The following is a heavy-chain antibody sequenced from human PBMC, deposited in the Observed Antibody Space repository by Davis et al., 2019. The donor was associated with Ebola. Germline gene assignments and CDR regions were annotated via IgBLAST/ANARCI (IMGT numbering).Heavy chain of an antibody. J-gene: IGHJ4*02. Sequence: PSETLSLTCTVSGGSISSYYWSWIRQPPGKGLEWIGYIYYSGSTNYNPSLKSRVTISVDTSKNQFSLKLSSVTAADTAVYYCARLTDGDRFDYWGQGTLVTVSS. CDR1: GGSISSYY. D-gene: IGHD4-17*01. CDR2: IYYSGST. CDR3: ARLTDGDRFDY. V-gene: IGHV4-59*01.